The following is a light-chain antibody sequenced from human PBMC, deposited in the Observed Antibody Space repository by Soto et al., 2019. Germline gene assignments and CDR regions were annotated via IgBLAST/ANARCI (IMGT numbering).Light chain of an antibody. V-gene: IGKV1-39*01. Sequence: IQMTQSPSSLSASLGDRVTITCRASENIIQNLNWYQQKPGKVPRLLVYGASRLETGVPSRFSASGFGTEFTLTIRGLQSEDFATYYCQHSYTAPWTFGQGTKV. J-gene: IGKJ1*01. CDR2: GAS. CDR3: QHSYTAPWT. CDR1: ENIIQN.